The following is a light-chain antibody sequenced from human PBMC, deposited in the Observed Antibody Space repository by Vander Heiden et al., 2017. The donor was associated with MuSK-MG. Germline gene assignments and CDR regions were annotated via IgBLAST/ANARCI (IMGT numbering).Light chain of an antibody. V-gene: IGKV3-15*01. J-gene: IGKJ4*01. CDR2: GAS. CDR3: QQDNNCPFT. Sequence: EIVMTQSPATLSVSPGERATLPCSASQSVSSNLAWYQQKPGQAPRLLIYGASTRATGIPARFSGSGSGTEFTLTISSLQSEDFAVYYCQQDNNCPFTFGGGTKVEIK. CDR1: QSVSSN.